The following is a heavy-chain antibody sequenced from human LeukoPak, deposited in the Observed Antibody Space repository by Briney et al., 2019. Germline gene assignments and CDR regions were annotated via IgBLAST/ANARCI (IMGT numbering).Heavy chain of an antibody. D-gene: IGHD6-19*01. CDR1: GFTFSTYA. Sequence: GGSLRLSCAASGFTFSTYAMHWVRQAPGQGLEWVAVISYDGINKYYEDSVKGRFTISRDNSRNTLYLQMNSLRAEDTAVYYCGRDSGYSDGWHNVDYWGQGTLVTVSS. CDR2: ISYDGINK. CDR3: GRDSGYSDGWHNVDY. J-gene: IGHJ4*02. V-gene: IGHV3-30*04.